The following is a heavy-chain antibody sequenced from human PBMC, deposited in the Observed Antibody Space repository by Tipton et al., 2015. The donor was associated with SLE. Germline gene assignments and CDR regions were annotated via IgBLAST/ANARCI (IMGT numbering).Heavy chain of an antibody. V-gene: IGHV4-61*02. Sequence: TLSLTCSVSGGSITSSNYYWNWIRQPAGKGLQWIGRIHSHGTTDYNLSLKSRVTLSIDTSKNHFSLKLSSVTAADTAVYYCATSNRYYYDSSGYPYFYYYGMDVWGQGTPVTVSS. D-gene: IGHD3-22*01. CDR2: IHSHGTT. J-gene: IGHJ6*02. CDR1: GGSITSSNYY. CDR3: ATSNRYYYDSSGYPYFYYYGMDV.